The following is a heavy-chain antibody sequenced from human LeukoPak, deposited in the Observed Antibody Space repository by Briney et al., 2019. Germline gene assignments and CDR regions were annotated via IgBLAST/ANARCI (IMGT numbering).Heavy chain of an antibody. CDR3: ASLATNNY. D-gene: IGHD1-26*01. J-gene: IGHJ4*02. CDR1: GFTFSSYE. Sequence: PGGSLRLSCAASGFTFSSYEMNWVRQAPGKGLEWVSYISSGSTIYYADSVKGRFTISRDNAKNTLYLQMNSLRAEDTAVYYCASLATNNYWGQGTLVTVSS. V-gene: IGHV3-48*03. CDR2: ISSGSTI.